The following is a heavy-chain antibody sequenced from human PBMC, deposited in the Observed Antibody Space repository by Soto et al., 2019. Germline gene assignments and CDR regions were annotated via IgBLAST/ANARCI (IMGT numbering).Heavy chain of an antibody. CDR1: GFTFSDYY. Sequence: GGSLRLSCAASGFTFSDYYMTWIRQAPGKGLEWVSYISRGSSAKYYADSVKGRFTISRDNAKNSLYVQMNSLRDEDTAVYYCASDSGRGSGMDVWGQGTTVTVSS. J-gene: IGHJ6*02. CDR3: ASDSGRGSGMDV. CDR2: ISRGSSAK. D-gene: IGHD1-1*01. V-gene: IGHV3-11*04.